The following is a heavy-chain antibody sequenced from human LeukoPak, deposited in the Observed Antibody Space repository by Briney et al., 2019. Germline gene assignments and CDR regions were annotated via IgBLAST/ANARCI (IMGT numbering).Heavy chain of an antibody. CDR1: GGSISSYY. Sequence: SETLSLTCTVSGGSISSYYWSWIRQPPGKGLEWIGFMYYSGNTNYNPSLKSRVTISVDTSKNQFSLKLSSVTAADTAVYYCARDLYNWNSWGQGTLVTVSS. CDR2: MYYSGNT. CDR3: ARDLYNWNS. V-gene: IGHV4-59*01. J-gene: IGHJ4*02. D-gene: IGHD1-20*01.